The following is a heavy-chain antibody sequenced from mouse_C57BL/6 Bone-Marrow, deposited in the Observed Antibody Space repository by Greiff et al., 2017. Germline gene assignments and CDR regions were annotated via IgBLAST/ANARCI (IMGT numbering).Heavy chain of an antibody. V-gene: IGHV5-4*01. CDR1: GFTFSSYA. Sequence: EVKVVESGGGLVKPGGSLKLSCAASGFTFSSYAMSWVRQTPEKRLEWVATISDGGSYTYYPDNVKGRFTISRDNAKNNLYLQMSHLKSEDTAMYYCAREALYAMDYWGQGTSVTVAS. CDR3: AREALYAMDY. CDR2: ISDGGSYT. D-gene: IGHD1-3*01. J-gene: IGHJ4*01.